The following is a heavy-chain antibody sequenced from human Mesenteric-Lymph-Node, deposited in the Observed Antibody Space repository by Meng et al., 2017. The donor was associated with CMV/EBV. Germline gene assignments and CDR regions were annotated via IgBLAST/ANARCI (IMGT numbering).Heavy chain of an antibody. D-gene: IGHD1-20*01. CDR3: ARSYNWNLDYYYAMDV. Sequence: GSLRLSCIVSGGSINSYYWSWIRQPPGKGLEWIGNIYYSGNTNYNPSLKSRVTISVDTSKNQFSLTLYSVTPADAAMYYCARSYNWNLDYYYAMDVWGQGTTVTVSS. V-gene: IGHV4-59*01. CDR2: IYYSGNT. CDR1: GGSINSYY. J-gene: IGHJ6*02.